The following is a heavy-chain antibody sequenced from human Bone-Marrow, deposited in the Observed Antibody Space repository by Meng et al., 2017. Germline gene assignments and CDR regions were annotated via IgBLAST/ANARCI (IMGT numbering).Heavy chain of an antibody. CDR3: ARVFSLYALGWYFDY. Sequence: RLGGSGGCVVQPGRSLRPSWAASGFTFSSYAMHWVRQAPGKGLEWVAVISYDGSNKYYADSVKGRFTISRDNSKNTLYLQMNSLRAEDTAVYYCARVFSLYALGWYFDYWGQGTLVTVSS. J-gene: IGHJ4*02. CDR1: GFTFSSYA. V-gene: IGHV3-30*01. CDR2: ISYDGSNK. D-gene: IGHD2-8*01.